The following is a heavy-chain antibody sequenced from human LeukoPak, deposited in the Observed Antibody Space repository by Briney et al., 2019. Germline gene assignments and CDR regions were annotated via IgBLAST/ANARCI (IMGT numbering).Heavy chain of an antibody. V-gene: IGHV3-9*03. J-gene: IGHJ4*02. CDR2: ISWNSGSI. CDR3: AARSNRGYSSGWYYFDY. Sequence: GRSLRLSCAASGFTFDDYAMHWVRQAPGKGLEWVSGISWNSGSIGYADSAKGRFTISRDNAKNSLYLQMNSLRAEDMALYYCAARSNRGYSSGWYYFDYWGQGTLVTVSS. D-gene: IGHD6-19*01. CDR1: GFTFDDYA.